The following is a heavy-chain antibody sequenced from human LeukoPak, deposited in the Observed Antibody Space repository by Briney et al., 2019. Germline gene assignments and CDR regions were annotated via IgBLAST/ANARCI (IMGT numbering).Heavy chain of an antibody. J-gene: IGHJ6*02. D-gene: IGHD3-22*01. V-gene: IGHV3-30-3*01. Sequence: GRSLRPSCAASGFTFSSYAMHWVRQAPGKGLEWVAVISYDGSNKYYADSVKGRFTISRDNSKNTLYLQMNSLRAEDTAVYYCAREVGSITMLVVVITGPYGMDVWGQGTTVTVSS. CDR2: ISYDGSNK. CDR1: GFTFSSYA. CDR3: AREVGSITMLVVVITGPYGMDV.